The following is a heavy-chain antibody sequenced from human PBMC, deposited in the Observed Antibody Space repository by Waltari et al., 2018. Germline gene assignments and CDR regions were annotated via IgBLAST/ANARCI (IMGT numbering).Heavy chain of an antibody. D-gene: IGHD6-13*01. V-gene: IGHV4-61*02. CDR3: ATYGGGIAAAGTDY. Sequence: QVQLQESGPGLVKPSQTLSLTCTVSGGSISSGSYYWSWIRQPAGKGREWIGRIYTSGSTNYNPALKSRVTISVDTSKNQFSLKLSSVTAADTAVYYCATYGGGIAAAGTDYWGQGTLVTVSS. J-gene: IGHJ4*02. CDR2: IYTSGST. CDR1: GGSISSGSYY.